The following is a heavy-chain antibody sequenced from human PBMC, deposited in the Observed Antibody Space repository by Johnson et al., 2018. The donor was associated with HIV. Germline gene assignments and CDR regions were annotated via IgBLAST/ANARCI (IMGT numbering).Heavy chain of an antibody. Sequence: QVQLVESGGGVVQPGRSLRLSCAASGFTFSSYAMHWVRQAPGKGLEWVAVISYDGSNKYYVDSVKGRFTISRDNAKNSLYLQMRSLKTEDTAVYYCTTDWPLRSFDWLFHDGFDIWGQGTMVTVSS. V-gene: IGHV3-30*04. D-gene: IGHD3-9*01. CDR2: ISYDGSNK. CDR1: GFTFSSYA. CDR3: TTDWPLRSFDWLFHDGFDI. J-gene: IGHJ3*02.